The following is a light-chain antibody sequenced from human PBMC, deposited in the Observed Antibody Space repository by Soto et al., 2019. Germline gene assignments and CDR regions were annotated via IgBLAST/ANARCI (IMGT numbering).Light chain of an antibody. CDR1: QSVSSN. J-gene: IGKJ4*01. CDR3: QQYHTWPIT. Sequence: IEMTQSPATLSVSPGERATLSCRASQSVSSNLVWYQQKPGQAPRLLIYGASSRATGIPARFSGSGSGTEFTLTISGLQSEDCAIYYCQQYHTWPITFGGGTKV. CDR2: GAS. V-gene: IGKV3-15*01.